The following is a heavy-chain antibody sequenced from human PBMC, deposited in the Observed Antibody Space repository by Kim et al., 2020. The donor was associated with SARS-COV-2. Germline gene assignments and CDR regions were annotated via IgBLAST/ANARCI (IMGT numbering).Heavy chain of an antibody. D-gene: IGHD6-13*01. CDR1: GGSISSGSYY. V-gene: IGHV4-39*01. CDR2: IYYSGNT. J-gene: IGHJ4*01. CDR3: TNRPYSSSRVSFDY. Sequence: SETLSLTCSVSGGSISSGSYYWGWIRQPPGKGLEWFGSIYYSGNTYYNPSLKSRVTISVDTSKNQFSLKLSSVTAADTAVYYCTNRPYSSSRVSFDYWG.